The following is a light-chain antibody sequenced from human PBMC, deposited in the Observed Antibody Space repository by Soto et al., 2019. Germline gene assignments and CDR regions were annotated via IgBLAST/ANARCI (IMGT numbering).Light chain of an antibody. CDR3: CSFSGSRPYV. CDR2: EGN. V-gene: IGLV2-23*01. Sequence: QSALTQPASVSGSPGQSITISCTGTSSDVGSYNVVSWYQQNPGKAPKLMIYEGNKRPSGVSSRFSGSTSGNTASLTISGLQSEDEADYYGCSFSGSRPYVFGTGTKLTVL. CDR1: SSDVGSYNV. J-gene: IGLJ1*01.